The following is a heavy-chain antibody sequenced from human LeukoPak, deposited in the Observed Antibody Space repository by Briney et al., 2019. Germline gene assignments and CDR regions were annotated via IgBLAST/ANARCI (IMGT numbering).Heavy chain of an antibody. CDR2: ISAYNGDT. J-gene: IGHJ4*02. CDR1: GFTFTSHG. Sequence: ASVKVSCKASGFTFTSHGFTWVRQAPGQGLEWMGWISAYNGDTHSAERFQGRVTLTTDTSTSTAYMELRSLRSDDTAVYYCARSVNIVVVTATDYWGQGTLVTVSS. CDR3: ARSVNIVVVTATDY. V-gene: IGHV1-18*01. D-gene: IGHD2-21*02.